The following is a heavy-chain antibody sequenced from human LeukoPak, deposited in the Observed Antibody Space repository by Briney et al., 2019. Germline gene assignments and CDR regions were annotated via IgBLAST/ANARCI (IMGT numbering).Heavy chain of an antibody. CDR3: ARDSEYSSSFAFDI. D-gene: IGHD6-13*01. Sequence: GGSLRLSCAASGFTFSSHWMTWVRQAPGKGLKWVANINQDGSERYYVDSVKGRFTISRDNAKNSLYLQMNSLRAEDTAVYYCARDSEYSSSFAFDIWGQGTMVTVSS. V-gene: IGHV3-7*01. CDR2: INQDGSER. CDR1: GFTFSSHW. J-gene: IGHJ3*02.